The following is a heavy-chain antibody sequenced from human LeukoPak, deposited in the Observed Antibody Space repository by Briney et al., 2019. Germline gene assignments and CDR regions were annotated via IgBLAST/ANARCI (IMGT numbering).Heavy chain of an antibody. CDR3: AKRYNSEYLAPVQN. CDR1: GFTFSSYA. CDR2: ISSNGGST. D-gene: IGHD1-1*01. J-gene: IGHJ4*02. Sequence: GGSLRLSCSASGFTFSSYAMHWVRQAPGKGLDYVSAISSNGGSTYYADSVKGRFTISRDNSKNTLYLQMNSLRAEDTAVYYCAKRYNSEYLAPVQNWGQGTLVTVSS. V-gene: IGHV3-64*04.